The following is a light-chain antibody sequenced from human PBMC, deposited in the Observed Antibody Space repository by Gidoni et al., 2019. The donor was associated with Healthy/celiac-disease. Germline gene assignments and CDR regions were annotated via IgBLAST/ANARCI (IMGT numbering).Light chain of an antibody. V-gene: IGKV1-27*01. J-gene: IGKJ1*01. CDR1: QGISNY. CDR3: QKYNSWWT. Sequence: DIQMTQSPSSLSASVGDRVTITCRASQGISNYLAWYQQKPGKVPKLLIYAASTLQSGVPSRFSGSGSGTDFTLTISSLQPEDVATYYCQKYNSWWTFXXXTKVEIK. CDR2: AAS.